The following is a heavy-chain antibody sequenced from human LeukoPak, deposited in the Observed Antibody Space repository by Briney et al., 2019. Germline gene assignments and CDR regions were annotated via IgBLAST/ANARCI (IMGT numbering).Heavy chain of an antibody. CDR3: ARDGSIAVAAHYFDY. CDR1: GFTFSSYA. D-gene: IGHD6-19*01. Sequence: QPGRSLRLSCAASGFTFSSYAMHWVRQAPGKGLEWVAVISYDGSNKYYADSVEGRFTISRDNSKNTLYLQMNSLRAEDTAVYYCARDGSIAVAAHYFDYWGQGTLVTVSS. J-gene: IGHJ4*02. V-gene: IGHV3-30-3*01. CDR2: ISYDGSNK.